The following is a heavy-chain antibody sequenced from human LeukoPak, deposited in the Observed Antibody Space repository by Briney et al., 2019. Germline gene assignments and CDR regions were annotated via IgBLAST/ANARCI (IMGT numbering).Heavy chain of an antibody. Sequence: ASVKVSCKASGYTFTGYYMHWVRQAPGQGLEWMGWINPNSGGTNYAQKFQGRVTMTRDTSISTAYMELSRLRSDDTAVYYCARDSAYFGYSSSGDAFDIWGQGTMVTVSS. D-gene: IGHD6-13*01. V-gene: IGHV1-2*02. CDR3: ARDSAYFGYSSSGDAFDI. CDR1: GYTFTGYY. J-gene: IGHJ3*02. CDR2: INPNSGGT.